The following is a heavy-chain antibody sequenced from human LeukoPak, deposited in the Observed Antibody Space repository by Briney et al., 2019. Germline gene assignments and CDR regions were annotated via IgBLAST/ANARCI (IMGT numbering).Heavy chain of an antibody. V-gene: IGHV4-34*01. CDR3: ARGLGWKVATMGLFYMDV. Sequence: SDTLSLTCGVSGGSFSGYDWSWVRQSPGKGLEWIGEINDGGDTNYNPSLKSLVTISKDTSKNQFSLKVTSVTAADTAVYYCARGLGWKVATMGLFYMDVWGEGTTVTVSS. J-gene: IGHJ6*03. D-gene: IGHD5-24*01. CDR1: GGSFSGYD. CDR2: INDGGDT.